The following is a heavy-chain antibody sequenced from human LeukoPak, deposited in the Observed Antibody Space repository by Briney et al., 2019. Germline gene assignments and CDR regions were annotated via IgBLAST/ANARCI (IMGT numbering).Heavy chain of an antibody. J-gene: IGHJ4*02. Sequence: GGSLRLSCAASGFIFSNYAMSWVRQAPGKGLEWVSAIDSTGAYTWYADSVKGRFTISRGNSKNTLYLQMNSLRAEDTAVYYCAKAPTFDYWGQGTLVTVSS. CDR2: IDSTGAYT. CDR3: AKAPTFDY. V-gene: IGHV3-23*01. CDR1: GFIFSNYA.